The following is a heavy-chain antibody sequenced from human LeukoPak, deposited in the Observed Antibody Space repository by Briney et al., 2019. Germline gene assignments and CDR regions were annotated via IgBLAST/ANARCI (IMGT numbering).Heavy chain of an antibody. Sequence: QPGGSLSLSCAASGFTFSSYWLSWVRQAPGKGLEWVANIKQDGSEKYYVDSVKGGFTISIDNAKNSLYLQMNTLRIEDTAVYYCARLFSNYVPWFHSWRQGTLGTVSS. CDR2: IKQDGSEK. D-gene: IGHD3-10*02. CDR3: ARLFSNYVPWFHS. CDR1: GFTFSSYW. J-gene: IGHJ5*01. V-gene: IGHV3-7*01.